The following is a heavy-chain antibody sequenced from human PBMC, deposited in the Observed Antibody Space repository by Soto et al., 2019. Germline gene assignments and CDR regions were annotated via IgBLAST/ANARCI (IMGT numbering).Heavy chain of an antibody. V-gene: IGHV1-8*01. CDR2: MNPNSGNT. D-gene: IGHD3-9*01. CDR3: ARSYDILTDYRKFXP. CDR1: GYTFTSYD. Sequence: GASVKVSCKASGYTFTSYDIDWVRQATGQGLEWMGWMNPNSGNTGYAQKFQGRVTMTRNTSISTAYMELSSLRSEDTAVYYCARSYDILTDYRKFXPWGQGTLVTVSS. J-gene: IGHJ5*02.